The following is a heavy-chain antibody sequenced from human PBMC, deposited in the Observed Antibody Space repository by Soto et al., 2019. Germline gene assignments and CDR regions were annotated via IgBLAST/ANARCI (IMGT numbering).Heavy chain of an antibody. CDR1: GGSINNHY. D-gene: IGHD5-12*01. CDR2: IYYTGST. V-gene: IGHV4-59*11. J-gene: IGHJ4*02. CDR3: ARAXWYSEY. Sequence: QVHLQESGPGLVKPSETLSLTCTVSGGSINNHYWSWIRQPPGKGLEWIGYIYYTGSTNYNPSLKSRVTMSVDTSKNQCSLNLTSLTAADTAIYYCARAXWYSEYWGQGTLVTVSS.